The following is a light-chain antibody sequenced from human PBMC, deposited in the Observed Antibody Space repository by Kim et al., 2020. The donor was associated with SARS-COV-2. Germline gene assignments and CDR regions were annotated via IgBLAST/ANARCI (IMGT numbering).Light chain of an antibody. J-gene: IGLJ2*01. CDR1: SSNLGNYNL. V-gene: IGLV2-23*02. CDR2: NVS. CDR3: RSYAGSSTVI. Sequence: QSALTQPASVSGSPGRSITISCIGSSSNLGNYNLVSWYQQHPGRAPKLLIYNVSERPSGVSNRFSGSKSGNTASLTISGLQAEDEADYYCRSYAGSSTVIFGGGTQLTVL.